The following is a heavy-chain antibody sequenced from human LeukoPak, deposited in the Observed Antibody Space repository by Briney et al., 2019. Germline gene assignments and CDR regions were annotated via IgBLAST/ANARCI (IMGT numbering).Heavy chain of an antibody. J-gene: IGHJ4*02. D-gene: IGHD2-15*01. CDR1: GFTFSSYW. Sequence: PGGSLRLSCAASGFTFSSYWMSWVRQAPGKGLEWVANIKQDGSEKYYVDSVKGRFTISRDNAKNSLYLQMNSLRAEDTAVYYCARDGVFWWYPELDYWGQGTLVTVSS. CDR3: ARDGVFWWYPELDY. V-gene: IGHV3-7*01. CDR2: IKQDGSEK.